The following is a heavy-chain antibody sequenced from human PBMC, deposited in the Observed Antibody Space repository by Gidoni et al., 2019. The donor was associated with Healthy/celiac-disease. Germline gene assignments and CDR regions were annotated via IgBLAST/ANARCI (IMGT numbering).Heavy chain of an antibody. J-gene: IGHJ4*02. CDR3: ASLYDFWSGYSPLIR. CDR1: GFTFSSYA. Sequence: EVQLLESGGGVVQPGGSLRLSCAASGFTFSSYAMSWVRQAPGKGLEWGSAISGSGGSTYYADSVKGRFTISRDNSKNTLYLQMNSLRAEDTAVYYCASLYDFWSGYSPLIRWGQGTLVTVSS. V-gene: IGHV3-23*01. D-gene: IGHD3-3*01. CDR2: ISGSGGST.